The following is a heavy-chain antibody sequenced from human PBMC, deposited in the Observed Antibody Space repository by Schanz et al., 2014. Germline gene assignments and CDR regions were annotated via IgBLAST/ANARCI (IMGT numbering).Heavy chain of an antibody. V-gene: IGHV4-30-4*01. CDR1: GGSISSGGYY. D-gene: IGHD3-22*01. CDR2: ISYTGST. J-gene: IGHJ6*02. Sequence: QVQLQESGPGLVKPSQTLSLTCTVSGGSISSGGYYWSWIRQHPGKGLEWIGYISYTGSTNYNPSLESGATRPVGPSKTRFSLKRTAVTAADTAVYYCARLNYDSSRHPYYYGLDVWGQGTTVTVSS. CDR3: ARLNYDSSRHPYYYGLDV.